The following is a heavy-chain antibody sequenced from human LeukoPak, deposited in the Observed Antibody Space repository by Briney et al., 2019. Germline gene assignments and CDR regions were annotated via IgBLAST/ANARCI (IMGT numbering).Heavy chain of an antibody. V-gene: IGHV3-30-3*01. D-gene: IGHD3-3*01. J-gene: IGHJ5*02. CDR3: ARSSRFLEWLFTQFDP. CDR1: GFTFSSYA. Sequence: GGSLRLSCAASGFTFSSYAMHWVRQAPGKGLEWVAVISYDGSNKYYADSVKGRFTISRDNSKNTLYLQMNSLRAEDTAVYYCARSSRFLEWLFTQFDPWGQGTLVTASS. CDR2: ISYDGSNK.